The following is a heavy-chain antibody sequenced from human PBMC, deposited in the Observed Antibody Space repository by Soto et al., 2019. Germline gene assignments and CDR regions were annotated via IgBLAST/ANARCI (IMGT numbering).Heavy chain of an antibody. CDR3: AKATATGGGAFDI. D-gene: IGHD2-8*02. J-gene: IGHJ3*02. Sequence: SLRLSCAASGFICSDYDMSWVRQAPGKGLEWVSTILVGGSTHYEDSVKGRFTISRDRSKNTVYLQMNSLTVGDTAVYYCAKATATGGGAFDICGQGAMVTVSS. CDR2: ILVGGST. CDR1: GFICSDYD. V-gene: IGHV3-23*01.